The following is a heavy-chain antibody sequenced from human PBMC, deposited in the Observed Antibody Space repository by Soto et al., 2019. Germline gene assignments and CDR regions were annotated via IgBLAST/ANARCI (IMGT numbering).Heavy chain of an antibody. D-gene: IGHD3-3*01. CDR1: GCSISGYY. J-gene: IGHJ5*02. CDR2: IYYSGST. V-gene: IGHV4-59*01. Sequence: SETLSLTCTVSGCSISGYYWSLIRQPPGKGLEWIGYIYYSGSTNYNPSLRSRVTISIDTSKNQFSLKLSSVTAADTAVYYCARTYYDFWSGYWRWFDPWGQGTLVTVSS. CDR3: ARTYYDFWSGYWRWFDP.